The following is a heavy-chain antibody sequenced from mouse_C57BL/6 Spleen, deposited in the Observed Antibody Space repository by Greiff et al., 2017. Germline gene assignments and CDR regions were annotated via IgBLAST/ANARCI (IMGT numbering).Heavy chain of an antibody. D-gene: IGHD2-14*01. V-gene: IGHV1-15*01. CDR2: IDPETGGT. J-gene: IGHJ2*01. Sequence: VQLQQSGAELVRPGASVTLSCKASGYTFTDYEMHWVKQTPVPGLEWIGAIDPETGGTAYNQKFKGKAILTADKSSSTAYMELRSLTSEDSAVYYCTRGYPDYWGQGTTLTVSS. CDR1: GYTFTDYE. CDR3: TRGYPDY.